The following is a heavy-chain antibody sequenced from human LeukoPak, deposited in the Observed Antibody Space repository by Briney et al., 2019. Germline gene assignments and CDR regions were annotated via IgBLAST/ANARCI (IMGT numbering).Heavy chain of an antibody. Sequence: GASVKVSCKASGGTFSSYAISWVRQAPGQGLEWMGGIIPIFGTANYAQKFQGRVTITADESTSTAYMELSSLRSEDTAVYYCAREYCSSTSCYTPYYYYGMDAWGQGTTVTVSS. J-gene: IGHJ6*02. CDR3: AREYCSSTSCYTPYYYYGMDA. CDR2: IIPIFGTA. D-gene: IGHD2-2*02. CDR1: GGTFSSYA. V-gene: IGHV1-69*13.